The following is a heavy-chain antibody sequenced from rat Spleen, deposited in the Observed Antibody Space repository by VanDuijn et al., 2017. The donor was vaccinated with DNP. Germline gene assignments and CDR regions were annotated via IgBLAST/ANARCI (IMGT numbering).Heavy chain of an antibody. Sequence: EVQLVESGGGLVQPGRSMKLSCAASGFTFSDYYMAWVRQAPKKGLEWVASISYEASSTYYGDSVKGRFTISRDKAENTVYLQMNSLRSEDTATYYCAKTTVATFDYWGQGVMVTVSS. CDR1: GFTFSDYY. CDR3: AKTTVATFDY. D-gene: IGHD1-3*01. CDR2: ISYEASST. V-gene: IGHV5-22*01. J-gene: IGHJ2*01.